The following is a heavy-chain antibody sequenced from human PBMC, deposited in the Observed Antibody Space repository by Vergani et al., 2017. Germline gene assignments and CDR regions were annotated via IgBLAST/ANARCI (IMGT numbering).Heavy chain of an antibody. CDR1: GFTFSDFW. J-gene: IGHJ2*01. Sequence: EVLLVESGGGLVQPGESLRLSCTASGFTFSDFWMTWVRQVPGKGLEWVANIMPDGSATMYADSLRGRFSISRYNAKNSLHLHMSSLRVEDTAVYFCARLPRGPWNFDLWGRGTLITVSS. V-gene: IGHV3-7*01. CDR3: ARLPRGPWNFDL. CDR2: IMPDGSAT.